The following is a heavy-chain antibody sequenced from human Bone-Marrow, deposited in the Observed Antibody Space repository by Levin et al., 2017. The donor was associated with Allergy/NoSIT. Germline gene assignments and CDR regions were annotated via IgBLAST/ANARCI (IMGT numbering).Heavy chain of an antibody. CDR3: TGDDLGPFDY. Sequence: PGGSLRLSCAASGFTLGKYAMSWVRRAPRKGLEWVATIGGGGDTSDLDSVRGRFIISRDISTNTLYLQMTSLRAEDTAFYYCTGDDLGPFDYWGQGTLVTVSS. D-gene: IGHD2-21*02. CDR1: GFTLGKYA. J-gene: IGHJ4*02. V-gene: IGHV3-23*01. CDR2: IGGGGDT.